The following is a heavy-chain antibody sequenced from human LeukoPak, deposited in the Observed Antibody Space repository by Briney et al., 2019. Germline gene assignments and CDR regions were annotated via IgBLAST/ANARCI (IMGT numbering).Heavy chain of an antibody. CDR2: IYYSGST. V-gene: IGHV4-39*02. Sequence: WIRQPPGKGLEWIGSIYYSGSTYYNPSLKSRVTISVDTSKNQFSLKLSSVTAADTAVYYCARDCTNGVCLADYWGQGTLVTVSS. D-gene: IGHD2-8*01. J-gene: IGHJ4*02. CDR3: ARDCTNGVCLADY.